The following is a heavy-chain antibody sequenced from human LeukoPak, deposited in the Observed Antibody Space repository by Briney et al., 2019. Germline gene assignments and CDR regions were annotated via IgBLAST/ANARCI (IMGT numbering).Heavy chain of an antibody. V-gene: IGHV5-51*01. CDR2: IYPGDSDS. CDR1: GYSFTSYW. Sequence: GESPKISCKGSGYSFTSYWIGWVRQMPGKGLEWMGIIYPGDSDSRYRPSFEGQVTISVDKSINTAYLQWSSLKASDTGMYYCARHKAGDYWAYWGQGTLVTVSS. D-gene: IGHD4-17*01. CDR3: ARHKAGDYWAY. J-gene: IGHJ4*02.